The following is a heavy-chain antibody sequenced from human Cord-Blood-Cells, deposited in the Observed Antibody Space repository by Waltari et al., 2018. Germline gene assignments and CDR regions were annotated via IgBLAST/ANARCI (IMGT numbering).Heavy chain of an antibody. CDR3: AKDQVFGLIVGATTLFDY. V-gene: IGHV3-23*01. J-gene: IGHJ4*02. CDR2: ISGSGGST. Sequence: EVQLLESGGGLVQPGGSLRLSCAASGFTFSSYAISWVRQATGKGLEGGSDISGSGGSTYYADSVKGRFTISRDNSKNTRYLQMNSLRAEDTAVYYCAKDQVFGLIVGATTLFDYWGQGTLVTVSS. CDR1: GFTFSSYA. D-gene: IGHD1-26*01.